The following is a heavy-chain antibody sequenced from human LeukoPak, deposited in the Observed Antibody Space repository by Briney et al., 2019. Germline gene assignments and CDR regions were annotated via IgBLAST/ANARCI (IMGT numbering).Heavy chain of an antibody. CDR3: ARDWGGIAAAGIDDY. V-gene: IGHV1-2*06. J-gene: IGHJ4*02. CDR1: GYTFTGYY. Sequence: ASVKVSCKASGYTFTGYYMHWVRQAPGQGLEWMGRINPNSGGTNYAQKFQGRVTMTRDTSISTAYMELSRLRSDDTAVYYCARDWGGIAAAGIDDYWGQGTLVTDSS. CDR2: INPNSGGT. D-gene: IGHD6-13*01.